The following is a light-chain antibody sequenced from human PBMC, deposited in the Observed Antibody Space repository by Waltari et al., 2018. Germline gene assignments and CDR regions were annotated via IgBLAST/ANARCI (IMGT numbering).Light chain of an antibody. J-gene: IGKJ1*01. V-gene: IGKV1-39*01. CDR3: QQSYTSPPT. CDR1: QFVCSY. Sequence: DIQMTQSPSSLSASIGDRVTISCRASQFVCSYLNWFQQKPGKAPKLLIYATASLQSGVPSRFSGAGAGTDFTLPISSLQPDDFETYYCQQSYTSPPTFGQGTNVEIK. CDR2: ATA.